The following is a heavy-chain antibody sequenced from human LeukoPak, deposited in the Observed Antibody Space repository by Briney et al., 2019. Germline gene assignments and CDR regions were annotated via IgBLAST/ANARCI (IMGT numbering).Heavy chain of an antibody. V-gene: IGHV1-69*13. CDR1: GYTFTSYD. Sequence: GASVKVSCKASGYTFTSYDISWVRQAPGQGLEWMGGIIPIFGTPNYAQKFQGRVTITADESTSTAYMELISLRSEDTAVYYCARLGPHYGGNPDNWFDPWGQGTLVTVSS. J-gene: IGHJ5*02. CDR3: ARLGPHYGGNPDNWFDP. D-gene: IGHD4-23*01. CDR2: IIPIFGTP.